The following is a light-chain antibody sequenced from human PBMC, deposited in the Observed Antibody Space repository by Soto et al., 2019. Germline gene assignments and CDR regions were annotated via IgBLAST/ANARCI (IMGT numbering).Light chain of an antibody. CDR3: QQYGSSPPLT. CDR1: QSVSSTY. V-gene: IGKV3-20*01. Sequence: EIVLTQSPGTLSLSPGERATLSCRASQSVSSTYLAWYQQKPGQAPRLLIYGASSRAPGIPDRFSGSGSGTDFTLDISRLEPEDFAVDYCQQYGSSPPLTFGGGTKVEIK. CDR2: GAS. J-gene: IGKJ4*01.